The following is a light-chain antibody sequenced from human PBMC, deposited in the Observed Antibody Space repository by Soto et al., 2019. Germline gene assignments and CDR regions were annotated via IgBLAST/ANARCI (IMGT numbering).Light chain of an antibody. Sequence: EIVLTQSPATLSLSPGERATLSCRASQSVSSYLAWYQQKPGQAPRLLIYDASNRATGIPARFSGSGSGTDFTLTISSLEPEDFEVYYCQQRRSWPPITFGQGTRLEIK. V-gene: IGKV3-11*01. J-gene: IGKJ5*01. CDR3: QQRRSWPPIT. CDR2: DAS. CDR1: QSVSSY.